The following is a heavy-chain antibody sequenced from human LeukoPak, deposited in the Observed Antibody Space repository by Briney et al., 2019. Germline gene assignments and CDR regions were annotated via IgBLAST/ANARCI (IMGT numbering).Heavy chain of an antibody. V-gene: IGHV3-30*02. CDR2: IRYDGSNK. CDR3: AKDYASYSGSYPSYYFDY. J-gene: IGHJ4*02. Sequence: GGSLRLSCAASGFTFSSYGMHWVRQAPGEGLEWVAFIRYDGSNKYYADSVKGRFTISRDNSKNTLYLQMNSLRAEDTAVHYCAKDYASYSGSYPSYYFDYWGQGTLVTVSS. CDR1: GFTFSSYG. D-gene: IGHD1-26*01.